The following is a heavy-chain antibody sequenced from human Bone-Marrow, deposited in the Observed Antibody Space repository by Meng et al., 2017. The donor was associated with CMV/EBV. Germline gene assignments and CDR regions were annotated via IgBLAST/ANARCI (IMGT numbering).Heavy chain of an antibody. V-gene: IGHV1-2*02. D-gene: IGHD2-21*01. CDR1: GYPFTGYY. Sequence: ASVKGSCKASGYPFTGYYMHWVRQAPGQGLEWMGWINPNTGDTNYAQKFQSRVSLNRDTSISTVYVELRSLSSDDTAMYYCARVVAVFGALWGQGTLVTVSS. J-gene: IGHJ4*02. CDR2: INPNTGDT. CDR3: ARVVAVFGAL.